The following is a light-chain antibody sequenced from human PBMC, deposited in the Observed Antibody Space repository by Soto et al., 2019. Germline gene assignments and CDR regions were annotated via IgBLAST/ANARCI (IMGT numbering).Light chain of an antibody. CDR3: QQRSNWPPVWT. Sequence: EIVLTQSPATQSLSPGERATLSCRASQSVSSYLAWYQQKPGQAPRLLIYDASNRATGIPARFSGSGSGTDFTLTISSLEPEDFAVYYCQQRSNWPPVWTFGQGTKVEIK. V-gene: IGKV3-11*01. CDR1: QSVSSY. CDR2: DAS. J-gene: IGKJ1*01.